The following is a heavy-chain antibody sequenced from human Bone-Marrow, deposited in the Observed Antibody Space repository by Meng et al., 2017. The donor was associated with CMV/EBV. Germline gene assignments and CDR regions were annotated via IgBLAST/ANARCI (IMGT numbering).Heavy chain of an antibody. V-gene: IGHV3-21*04. CDR2: ISSSSSYI. CDR3: AKDIPNYYDSLGLAGAFDI. D-gene: IGHD3-22*01. Sequence: GGSLRLSCAASGFTFSSYSMNWVRQAPGKGLEWVSSISSSSSYIYYADSVKGRFTISRDNAKNSLYLQMNSLRAEDTALYYCAKDIPNYYDSLGLAGAFDIWGQGTMVTVSS. J-gene: IGHJ3*02. CDR1: GFTFSSYS.